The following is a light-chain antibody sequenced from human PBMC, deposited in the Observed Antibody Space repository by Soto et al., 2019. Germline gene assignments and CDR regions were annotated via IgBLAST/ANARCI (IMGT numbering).Light chain of an antibody. J-gene: IGKJ5*01. CDR3: QQYNNWPSIT. Sequence: EIVMTQSPATLSVSPGERATLSCRASQSVGSNLAWYQQKPGQAPRLLIYGASSRATGIPDRFSGSGSGTDFTLTISSLQSEDFAVYYCQQYNNWPSITFGQGTRLEIK. V-gene: IGKV3D-15*01. CDR1: QSVGSN. CDR2: GAS.